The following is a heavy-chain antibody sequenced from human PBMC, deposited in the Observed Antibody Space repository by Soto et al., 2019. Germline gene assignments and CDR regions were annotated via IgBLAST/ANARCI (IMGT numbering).Heavy chain of an antibody. CDR2: ISFDGANT. D-gene: IGHD5-12*01. V-gene: IGHV3-30-3*01. Sequence: QVQLVESGGGVVPPGGSLRVSCVVSGFTFNSYNMHWVRQAPGEGLEWVAVISFDGANTFYADSVKGRFTISRDTSRDNVERKMSKVRVEDTAVYYCGIDGYNWGGFDDWGQGTLVYVSS. J-gene: IGHJ4*02. CDR3: GIDGYNWGGFDD. CDR1: GFTFNSYN.